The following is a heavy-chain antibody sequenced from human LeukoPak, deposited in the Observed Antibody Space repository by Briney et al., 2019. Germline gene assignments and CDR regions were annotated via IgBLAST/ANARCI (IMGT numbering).Heavy chain of an antibody. CDR3: AREWRGFEDY. CDR1: GFTFSTYW. D-gene: IGHD3-9*01. CDR2: SNSDGSAT. Sequence: PGGSLRLSCAASGFTFSTYWMHWVRQAPGKGLVWVARSNSDGSATIYADSVKGRFVISRDNSKNTLYPQMGSLRVEDTAMYYCAREWRGFEDYWGQGTLVTVSS. V-gene: IGHV3-74*01. J-gene: IGHJ4*02.